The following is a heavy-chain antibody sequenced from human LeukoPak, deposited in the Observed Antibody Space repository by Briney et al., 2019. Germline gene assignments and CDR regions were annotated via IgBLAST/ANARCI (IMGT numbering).Heavy chain of an antibody. CDR1: GDTFSSYA. V-gene: IGHV1-69*04. CDR3: ARDPLDYYDSSGYPYYFNY. CDR2: IIPILGIA. J-gene: IGHJ4*02. D-gene: IGHD3-22*01. Sequence: ASVKVSCKASGDTFSSYAISWVRQAPGQGLEWMGRIIPILGIANYAQKFQGRVTITADKSTSTAYMELSSLRSEDTAVYYCARDPLDYYDSSGYPYYFNYWGQGTLVTVSS.